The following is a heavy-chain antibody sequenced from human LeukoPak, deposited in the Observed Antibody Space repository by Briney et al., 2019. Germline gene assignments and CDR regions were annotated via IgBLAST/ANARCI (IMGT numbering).Heavy chain of an antibody. CDR3: ARGSREMATIFDY. CDR1: GDSISSYY. V-gene: IGHV4-4*07. CDR2: IYTSGNT. D-gene: IGHD5-24*01. Sequence: SDTLSLTCSVSGDSISSYYWDWIRQPAGKGLEGIGRIYTSGNTNYSPSLKSRVTMSVDSSKNQFSLKLSSVTAADAAVYYCARGSREMATIFDYWGQGTLVTVSS. J-gene: IGHJ4*02.